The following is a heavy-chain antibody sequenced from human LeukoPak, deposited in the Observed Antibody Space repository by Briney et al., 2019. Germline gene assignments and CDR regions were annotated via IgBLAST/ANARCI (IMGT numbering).Heavy chain of an antibody. V-gene: IGHV3-48*04. CDR2: ISSSSSTI. D-gene: IGHD3-22*01. Sequence: GGSPRLSCAASGFTFSSYSMNWVRQAPGKGLEWVSYISSSSSTIYYADSVKGRFTISRDNAKNSLYLQMNSLRAEDTAVYYCARNDSSGYYGWYYYGMDVWGQGTTVTVSS. CDR3: ARNDSSGYYGWYYYGMDV. CDR1: GFTFSSYS. J-gene: IGHJ6*02.